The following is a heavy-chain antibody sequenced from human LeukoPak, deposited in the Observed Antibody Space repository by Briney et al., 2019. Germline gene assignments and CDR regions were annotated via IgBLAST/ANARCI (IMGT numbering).Heavy chain of an antibody. CDR2: ISIGGDTT. J-gene: IGHJ4*02. D-gene: IGHD3-10*01. CDR1: GFTFSSHG. V-gene: IGHV3-23*01. CDR3: AKRWFGEYMDPFPRYIDY. Sequence: GGSLRLSCAASGFTFSSHGMCWVRQAPGRGLEWVSSISIGGDTTYSDSVKGRFTISRDNSKNTLYLQLDSLRAEDTAVYYCAKRWFGEYMDPFPRYIDYWGQGTLVTVSS.